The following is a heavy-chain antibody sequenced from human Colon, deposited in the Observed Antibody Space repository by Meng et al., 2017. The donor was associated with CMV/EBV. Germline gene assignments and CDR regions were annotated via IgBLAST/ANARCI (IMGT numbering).Heavy chain of an antibody. V-gene: IGHV2-5*02. Sequence: ITLKESRPTLVKPTQTLTLTCPFSGFSLSTNGVTVGLIRQPPGKALEWLALIYWDDDKRYSPSLKSRLTITKDTSKNQVVLTMINMDPVDAATYYCAHRFLRDSSSSLHFDSWGQGTLVTVPS. CDR3: AHRFLRDSSSSLHFDS. D-gene: IGHD6-6*01. CDR2: IYWDDDK. J-gene: IGHJ4*02. CDR1: GFSLSTNGVT.